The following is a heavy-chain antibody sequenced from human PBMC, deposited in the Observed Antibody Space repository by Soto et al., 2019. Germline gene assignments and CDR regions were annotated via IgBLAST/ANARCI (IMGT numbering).Heavy chain of an antibody. CDR1: GGTFSSYA. J-gene: IGHJ3*02. D-gene: IGHD3-22*01. Sequence: SVKVSCKASGGTFSSYAISWVRQAPGQGLEWMGGIIPIFGTANYAQKFQGRVTITADESTSTAYMELSSLSSEDTAVYYCASSSHYYDSSGYKGPAFDIWGQGTMVTVSS. CDR2: IIPIFGTA. CDR3: ASSSHYYDSSGYKGPAFDI. V-gene: IGHV1-69*13.